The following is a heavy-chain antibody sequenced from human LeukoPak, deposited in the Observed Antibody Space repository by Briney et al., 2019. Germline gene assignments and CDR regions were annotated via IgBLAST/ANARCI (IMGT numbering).Heavy chain of an antibody. D-gene: IGHD2-21*01. CDR3: ASLGYCGGDCYIGKYFDY. CDR1: GGSISSGSYY. V-gene: IGHV4-39*07. Sequence: PSETLSLTCTVSGGSISSGSYYWSWIRQPPGKGLEWIASIYHSGSTYYNPSLKSRVTISVDTSKNQFSLKMSSVTAADTAVFYCASLGYCGGDCYIGKYFDYWGQGTLVTVSS. J-gene: IGHJ4*02. CDR2: IYHSGST.